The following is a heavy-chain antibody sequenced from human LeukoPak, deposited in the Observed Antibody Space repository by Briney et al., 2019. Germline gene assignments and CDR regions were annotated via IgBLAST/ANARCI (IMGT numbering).Heavy chain of an antibody. D-gene: IGHD6-19*01. J-gene: IGHJ4*02. Sequence: GGSLRLSCAASGFTFSSYAMHWVRQAPGKGLEWVAVISYDGSNKYYADSVKGRFTISRDNAKNSLYLQMNSLRAEDTAVYYCARVPYSSGWSPFDYWGQGTLVTVSS. V-gene: IGHV3-30-3*01. CDR2: ISYDGSNK. CDR1: GFTFSSYA. CDR3: ARVPYSSGWSPFDY.